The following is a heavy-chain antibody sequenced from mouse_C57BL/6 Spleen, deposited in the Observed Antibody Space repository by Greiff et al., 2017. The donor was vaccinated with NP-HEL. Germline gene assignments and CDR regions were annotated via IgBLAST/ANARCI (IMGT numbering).Heavy chain of an antibody. D-gene: IGHD2-4*01. V-gene: IGHV5-17*01. CDR2: ISSGSSTI. Sequence: EVKLVESGGGLVKPGGSLKLSCAASGFTFSDYGMHWVRQAPEKGLEWVAYISSGSSTIYYADTVKGRFTISRDNAKNTLFLQMTSLRSEDTAMYYCARRDDYDNYYAMDYWGQGTSVTVSS. J-gene: IGHJ4*01. CDR3: ARRDDYDNYYAMDY. CDR1: GFTFSDYG.